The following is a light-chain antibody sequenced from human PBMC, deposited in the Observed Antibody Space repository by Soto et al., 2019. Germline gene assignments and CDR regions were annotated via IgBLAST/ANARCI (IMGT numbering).Light chain of an antibody. Sequence: AIPLTQSPSSLSASVGDRVTITCRASQGINSALAWYQQKPGKPPKPLIYDASSLDGGVPSRFSGSGSSTDFTLTISSLQPEDFATYYCQQFNSYPLTFGGGTKVEIK. CDR2: DAS. CDR1: QGINSA. V-gene: IGKV1-13*02. CDR3: QQFNSYPLT. J-gene: IGKJ4*01.